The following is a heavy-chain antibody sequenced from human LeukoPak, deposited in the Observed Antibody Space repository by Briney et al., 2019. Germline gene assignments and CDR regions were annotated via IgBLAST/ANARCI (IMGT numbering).Heavy chain of an antibody. CDR3: ARDVRMASLGGNSRGAFDI. CDR2: INHSGST. D-gene: IGHD4-23*01. V-gene: IGHV4-34*01. J-gene: IGHJ3*02. Sequence: PSETLSLTCAVYGGSFSGYYWSWIRQPPGKGLEWIGEINHSGSTNYNPSLKRRVTISVDTSKNQFSLKLRSVTAADMAVYYCARDVRMASLGGNSRGAFDIWGQGTMVTVSS. CDR1: GGSFSGYY.